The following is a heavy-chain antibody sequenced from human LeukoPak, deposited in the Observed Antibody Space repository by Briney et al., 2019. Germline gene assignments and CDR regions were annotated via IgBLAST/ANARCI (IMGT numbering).Heavy chain of an antibody. D-gene: IGHD4-17*01. CDR3: AGDPARSFDI. CDR1: GFVFSYHG. CDR2: IWSDGTNT. V-gene: IGHV3-33*01. J-gene: IGHJ3*02. Sequence: GGSLRLSCAASGFVFSYHGMHWVRQAPGKGLEWVAAIWSDGTNTNYADSVKGRFTISRDISKNTLYLQLNSLRAEDTAVYYCAGDPARSFDIWGQGTMVTVSS.